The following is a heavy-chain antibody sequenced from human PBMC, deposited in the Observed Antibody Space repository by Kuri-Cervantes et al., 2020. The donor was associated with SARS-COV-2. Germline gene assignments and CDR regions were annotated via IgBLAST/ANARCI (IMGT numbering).Heavy chain of an antibody. CDR3: ARHIRFLEWLSTYYFDY. CDR2: INHSGST. V-gene: IGHV4-34*01. Sequence: SETLSLTCAVYGGSFSGYYWSWIRQPPGKGLEWIGEINHSGSTNYNLSLKSRVTILVDTSKNQFSLKLSSVTAADTAVYYCARHIRFLEWLSTYYFDYWGQGTLVTVSS. D-gene: IGHD3-3*01. J-gene: IGHJ4*02. CDR1: GGSFSGYY.